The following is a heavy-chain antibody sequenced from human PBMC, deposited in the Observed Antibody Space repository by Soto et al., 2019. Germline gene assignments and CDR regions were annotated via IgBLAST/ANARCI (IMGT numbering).Heavy chain of an antibody. CDR2: ISSGGTAI. V-gene: IGHV3-48*03. CDR3: ARDGSWVQHFDY. CDR1: GFTFSSYN. Sequence: GSLRLSCAASGFTFSSYNMNWVRQAPWKGLEWVSYISSGGTAISYANSVRGRITLSRDNAKNSLYLQMNSLRAEDTAVYYCARDGSWVQHFDYWGHGTLVTVSS. J-gene: IGHJ4*01. D-gene: IGHD1-1*01.